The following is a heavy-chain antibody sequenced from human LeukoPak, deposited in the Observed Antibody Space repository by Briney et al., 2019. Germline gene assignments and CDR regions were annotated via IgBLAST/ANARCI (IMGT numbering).Heavy chain of an antibody. CDR1: GYRFTNYW. D-gene: IGHD5-12*01. J-gene: IGHJ3*01. CDR3: ARRGDDSSLVAFDV. V-gene: IGHV5-51*01. CDR2: VNPGDSDT. Sequence: GESLKISCKGSGYRFTNYWIGWVRQMPGKGLEWMGIVNPGDSDTRYSPSFQDQVTISADTSITTAYLQWSSLKASDNGMYYCARRGDDSSLVAFDVWGQGTMVTVSS.